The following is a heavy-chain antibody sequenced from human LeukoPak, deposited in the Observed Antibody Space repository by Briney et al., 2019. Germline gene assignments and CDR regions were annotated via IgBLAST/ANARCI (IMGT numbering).Heavy chain of an antibody. Sequence: SETLSLTCIVPGGSISTNNNDWGRIRQPPGKGLEWIGIIQFSGSTYYNPSLKSRLTISVDTSKNHFSLKLSSVTAADTAVYYCARRPGLGSYSGFHYWGQGTLVTVSS. J-gene: IGHJ4*02. D-gene: IGHD3-10*01. CDR1: GGSISTNNND. V-gene: IGHV4-39*02. CDR3: ARRPGLGSYSGFHY. CDR2: IQFSGST.